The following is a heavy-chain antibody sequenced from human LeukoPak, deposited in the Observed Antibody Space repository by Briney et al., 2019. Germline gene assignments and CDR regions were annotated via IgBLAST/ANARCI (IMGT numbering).Heavy chain of an antibody. J-gene: IGHJ5*02. CDR2: TYYRSKWHD. D-gene: IGHD1-26*01. Sequence: PSQTLSLTCAISGDSVFSNSAAWNWSRQSPSRGLEWLGRTYYRSKWHDDYAVSVKSRIKINVDTSQNQFSLQLNSVTPEDTAVYYCARTGAGGSFDPWGQGTQVTVSS. V-gene: IGHV6-1*01. CDR3: ARTGAGGSFDP. CDR1: GDSVFSNSAA.